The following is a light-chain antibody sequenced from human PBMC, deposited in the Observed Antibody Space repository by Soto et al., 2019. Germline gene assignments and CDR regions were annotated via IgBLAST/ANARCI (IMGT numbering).Light chain of an antibody. Sequence: EVVMRQSPATLSVSPGERASLSSRASQSVSSNLARYQQKPGQAASLIIYGASTRVTGIPARFSGSGSGTEFTFTISSLQSEDFAAYYCQQYNDWPPFTFGQGTRLEIK. CDR2: GAS. V-gene: IGKV3-15*01. CDR1: QSVSSN. CDR3: QQYNDWPPFT. J-gene: IGKJ5*01.